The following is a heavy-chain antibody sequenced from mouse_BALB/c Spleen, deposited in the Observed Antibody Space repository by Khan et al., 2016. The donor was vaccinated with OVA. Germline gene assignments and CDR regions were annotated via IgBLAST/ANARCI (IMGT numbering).Heavy chain of an antibody. Sequence: QIQLVQSGPELKKPGETVKISCKASGYTFTNYGMNWVKQAPGKGLKWMGWINTNTGEPTYAEEFKERFAFSLETSASTAYLQINNLKNEDTATXSCARGYYVYGSWFAYWGQGTLVTVSA. CDR3: ARGYYVYGSWFAY. D-gene: IGHD2-14*01. CDR2: INTNTGEP. J-gene: IGHJ3*01. V-gene: IGHV9-3*02. CDR1: GYTFTNYG.